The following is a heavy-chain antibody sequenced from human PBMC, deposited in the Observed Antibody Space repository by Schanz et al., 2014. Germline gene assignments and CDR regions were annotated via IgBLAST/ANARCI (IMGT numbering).Heavy chain of an antibody. J-gene: IGHJ4*02. Sequence: QVQLQESGPGLVRPSETLSLTCTVSGGSIDTYYWSWIRQPPGKGLEWIASIYHSGETYSNPTLKGRVTMAVDTSRHQFSLNVPSVTAADTAVYYCVRVKGEHSGHDYIVYWGQGIQVTVSP. CDR2: IYHSGET. V-gene: IGHV4-59*04. CDR3: VRVKGEHSGHDYIVY. D-gene: IGHD5-12*01. CDR1: GGSIDTYY.